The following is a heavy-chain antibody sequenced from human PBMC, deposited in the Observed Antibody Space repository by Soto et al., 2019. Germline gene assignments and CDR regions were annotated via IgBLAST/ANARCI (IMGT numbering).Heavy chain of an antibody. CDR2: FDPEDGET. V-gene: IGHV1-24*01. J-gene: IGHJ6*02. Sequence: ASVTVSCQVSGYTLTELSMHWVRQAPGQGLEWRGGFDPEDGETIYAQKFQGRVTMTDETSTVTVYMQLSSLGFADSAVYYCATDDYIFSGLCYRSNGMDVLGQGTTVTVSS. CDR1: GYTLTELS. D-gene: IGHD2-8*01. CDR3: ATDDYIFSGLCYRSNGMDV.